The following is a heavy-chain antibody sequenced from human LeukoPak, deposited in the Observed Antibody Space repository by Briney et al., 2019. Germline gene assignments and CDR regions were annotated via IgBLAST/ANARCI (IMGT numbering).Heavy chain of an antibody. CDR3: ARDGGGGDGIFDY. Sequence: GGSLRLSCAASGFTFSSYSMNWVRQAPGKGLEWVSYISSSSSTIYYEDSVKGRFTISRDNAKNSLYLQMNSLRAEDTAVYYCARDGGGGDGIFDYWGQGTLVTVSS. CDR2: ISSSSSTI. J-gene: IGHJ4*02. D-gene: IGHD2-21*01. CDR1: GFTFSSYS. V-gene: IGHV3-48*01.